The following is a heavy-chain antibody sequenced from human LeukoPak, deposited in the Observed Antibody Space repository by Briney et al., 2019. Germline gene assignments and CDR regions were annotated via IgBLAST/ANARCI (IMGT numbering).Heavy chain of an antibody. CDR3: ARGYCSGGSCLDY. D-gene: IGHD2-15*01. CDR2: INPHSGGT. J-gene: IGHJ4*02. V-gene: IGHV1-2*02. CDR1: GYTFTGYY. Sequence: ASVKVCCKASGYTFTGYYMHWVRLAPGQGLEWMGWINPHSGGTKYAQKFQDRVTMTRDTSISTAYMEVSRLRSDDTAVYYCARGYCSGGSCLDYWGQGTLVTVSS.